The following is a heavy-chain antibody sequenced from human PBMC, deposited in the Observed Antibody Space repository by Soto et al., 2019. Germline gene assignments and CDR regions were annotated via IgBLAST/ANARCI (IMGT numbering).Heavy chain of an antibody. D-gene: IGHD3-16*02. CDR1: GYTFTGYY. J-gene: IGHJ4*02. V-gene: IGHV1-2*02. Sequence: VKVSCKASGYTFTGYYMHWVRQAPGQGLEWMGWINPNSGGTNYAQKFQGRVTMTRDTSISTAYLELSRLRSDDTAVYYCARGKDYDYVRGSYRSPIDYWGQGTLVTVSS. CDR3: ARGKDYDYVRGSYRSPIDY. CDR2: INPNSGGT.